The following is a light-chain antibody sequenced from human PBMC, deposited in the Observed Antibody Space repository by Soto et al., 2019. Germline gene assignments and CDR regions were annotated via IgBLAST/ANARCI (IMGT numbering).Light chain of an antibody. Sequence: AIRITQSPSALSGAKGYRVTITFRSSQGISSYLAWYQQKPGKAPKLLIYAASTLQSGVPSRFSGSGSGTDFTLTISCLQSEDFATYYCQQYYSYPRTFGKGTKVDIK. CDR3: QQYYSYPRT. V-gene: IGKV1-8*01. J-gene: IGKJ1*01. CDR2: AAS. CDR1: QGISSY.